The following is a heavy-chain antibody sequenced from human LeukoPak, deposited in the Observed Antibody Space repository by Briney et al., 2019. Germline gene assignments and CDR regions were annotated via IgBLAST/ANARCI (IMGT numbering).Heavy chain of an antibody. Sequence: GRFLRLSCAASGFTFSTYAMLWVRQAPGKGLEWVAVISYDRSSKYHSDSVKGRFTISRDNSKNTLYLKMNSLRVEDTAVYHCARPKYSGDYAYCYGMDVWGQGTTVTVSS. CDR2: ISYDRSSK. V-gene: IGHV3-30-3*01. CDR3: ARPKYSGDYAYCYGMDV. J-gene: IGHJ6*02. CDR1: GFTFSTYA. D-gene: IGHD2-21*01.